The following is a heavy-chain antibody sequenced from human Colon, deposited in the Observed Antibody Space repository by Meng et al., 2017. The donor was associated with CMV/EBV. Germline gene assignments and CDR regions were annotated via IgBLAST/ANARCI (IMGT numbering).Heavy chain of an antibody. CDR1: GFTFSSYS. J-gene: IGHJ4*02. CDR3: AKERFCDAPPKRSFDF. CDR2: ISSSSSYI. D-gene: IGHD3-10*01. Sequence: GESLKISCAASGFTFSSYSMNWVRQAPGKGLEWVSSISSSSSYIYYADSVKGRFTISRDNAKNSLYLQMNSLRAEDTAVYYCAKERFCDAPPKRSFDFWGQGTLVTVSS. V-gene: IGHV3-21*04.